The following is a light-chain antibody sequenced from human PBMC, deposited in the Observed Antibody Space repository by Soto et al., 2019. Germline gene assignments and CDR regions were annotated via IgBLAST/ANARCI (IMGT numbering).Light chain of an antibody. J-gene: IGKJ1*01. CDR1: QGISGSS. Sequence: EIVLTQSPGTLPLSPGERATLSCRASQGISGSSLAWYQQKPGQAPRLLIYGASNRATGIPDRFSGSGSGADFTLTISRLEPEDFAMYFCQQYGGSPMAFGQGTKVEIK. V-gene: IGKV3-20*01. CDR2: GAS. CDR3: QQYGGSPMA.